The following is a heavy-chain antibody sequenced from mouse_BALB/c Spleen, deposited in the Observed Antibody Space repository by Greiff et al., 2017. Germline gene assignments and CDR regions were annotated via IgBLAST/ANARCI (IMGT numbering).Heavy chain of an antibody. CDR2: ISSGSSTI. CDR3: ARNNFDY. V-gene: IGHV5-17*02. CDR1: GFTFSSFG. D-gene: IGHD1-3*01. Sequence: EVQLVESGGGLVQPGGSRKLSCAASGFTFSSFGMHWVRQAPEKGLEWVAYISSGSSTIYYADTVKGRFTISRDNPKNTLFLQMTSLRSEDTAMYYCARNNFDYWGQGTSVTVSS. J-gene: IGHJ4*01.